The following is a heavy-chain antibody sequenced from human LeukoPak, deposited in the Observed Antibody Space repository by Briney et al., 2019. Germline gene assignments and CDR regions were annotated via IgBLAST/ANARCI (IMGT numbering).Heavy chain of an antibody. J-gene: IGHJ4*02. D-gene: IGHD6-13*01. Sequence: GGSLRPSCAASGFTFSSYSMNWVRQAPGKGLEWVASISSTSDYIYYANSLKGRLAISRDNAKNSLYLQMNSLRAEDTAVYYCARGGIYSQGFDSWGQGTLVTVSS. V-gene: IGHV3-21*01. CDR2: ISSTSDYI. CDR1: GFTFSSYS. CDR3: ARGGIYSQGFDS.